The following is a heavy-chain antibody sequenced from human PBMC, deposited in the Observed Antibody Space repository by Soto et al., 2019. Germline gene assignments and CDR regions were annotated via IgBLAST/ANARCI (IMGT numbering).Heavy chain of an antibody. CDR1: GGSVSSGGYY. CDR2: ISYSGST. V-gene: IGHV4-61*08. Sequence: PSETLSLTCTVSGGSVSSGGYYWSWIRQPPGKGLEWIGYISYSGSTYYKPALKRRVTIAEDTSKNQFSLKLSSVIAADTAVYYCARDSVAVAGGHYYYYGLDVWGQGITVTVSS. J-gene: IGHJ6*02. D-gene: IGHD6-19*01. CDR3: ARDSVAVAGGHYYYYGLDV.